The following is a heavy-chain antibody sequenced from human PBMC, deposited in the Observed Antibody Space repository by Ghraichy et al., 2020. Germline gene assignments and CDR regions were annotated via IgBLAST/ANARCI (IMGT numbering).Heavy chain of an antibody. CDR3: AKAWGFCSGGTCPSYKWFDP. D-gene: IGHD2-15*01. CDR2: ISGGGGNT. V-gene: IGHV3-23*01. CDR1: GFTFSSYE. J-gene: IGHJ5*02. Sequence: GGSLRLSCAASGFTFSSYEMTWVRQAPGKGLEWVSTISGGGGNTYYGDSVKGRFTVSRDNSHNTMSLQMNSLRAEDTALYYCAKAWGFCSGGTCPSYKWFDPWGPGTLVPVSS.